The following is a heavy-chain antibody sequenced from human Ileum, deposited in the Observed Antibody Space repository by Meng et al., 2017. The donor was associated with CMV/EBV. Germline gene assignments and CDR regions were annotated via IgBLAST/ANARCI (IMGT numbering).Heavy chain of an antibody. D-gene: IGHD5-12*01. J-gene: IGHJ6*02. CDR2: MYSAGAT. Sequence: GESLKISCEASGFTVSSIYMSWVRQAPGKGLDWVSVMYSAGATYYADSVKGRFTISRDKSKNTLYLQMNSLRVEDTAVYYCARELGRLGHGYVYGMDVWGQGTTVTVSS. CDR3: ARELGRLGHGYVYGMDV. CDR1: GFTVSSIY. V-gene: IGHV3-66*02.